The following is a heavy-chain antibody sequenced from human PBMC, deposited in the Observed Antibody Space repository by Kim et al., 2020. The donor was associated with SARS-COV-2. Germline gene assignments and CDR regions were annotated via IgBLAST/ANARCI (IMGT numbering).Heavy chain of an antibody. D-gene: IGHD3-3*01. V-gene: IGHV4-34*01. CDR3: ARGPCYDVWSGYYTCYYYDMDV. J-gene: IGHJ6*02. CDR2: INHSGST. CDR1: GGSFSGYY. Sequence: SETLSLTCAVYGGSFSGYYWSWIRQPPGKGLEWIGEINHSGSTNYNPSLKSRVTISVDTSKNQFSLKLSSVTAADTAVYYCARGPCYDVWSGYYTCYYYDMDVWGQGTTVTVSS.